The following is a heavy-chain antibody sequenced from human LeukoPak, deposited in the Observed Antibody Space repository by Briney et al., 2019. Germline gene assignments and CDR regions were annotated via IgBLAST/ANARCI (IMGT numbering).Heavy chain of an antibody. CDR1: GYTFTGYY. V-gene: IGHV1-2*02. Sequence: AASVKVSCKASGYTFTGYYMNWVRQAPGQGVEWMGWINPNSGGTNYAQKFQGRVTMTRDTSISTAYMELSRLRSDDTAVYYCARGGSSSWYSYNWFDPWGQGTLVTVSS. D-gene: IGHD6-13*01. CDR2: INPNSGGT. CDR3: ARGGSSSWYSYNWFDP. J-gene: IGHJ5*02.